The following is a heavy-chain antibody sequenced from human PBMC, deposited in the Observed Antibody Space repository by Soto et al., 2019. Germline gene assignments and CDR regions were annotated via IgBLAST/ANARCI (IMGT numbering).Heavy chain of an antibody. CDR3: AWDVGV. V-gene: IGHV3-66*01. CDR1: GITVYNNY. J-gene: IGHJ6*04. Sequence: EVQLVESGGGLVQRGGSLRLSCAASGITVYNNYMSWVRQAPGKGLEWVSVMYSGGSTSYADSVKARFTISRDCSKNTVYLQMDSLSAEDKAVYYCAWDVGVWGRGTTVTVSS. CDR2: MYSGGST.